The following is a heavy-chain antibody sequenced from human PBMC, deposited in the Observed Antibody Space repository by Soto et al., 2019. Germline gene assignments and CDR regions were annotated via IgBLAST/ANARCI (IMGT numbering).Heavy chain of an antibody. CDR3: GNVPGYVWRSYRRPNDAFDI. Sequence: GGSLRLSCAASGFTFSSYAMSWFRQAPGKGLEWVSAISGSGGSTYYADSVKGRFTISRDNSKNTLYLQMNSLRAEDTAVYYCGNVPGYVWRSYRRPNDAFDIWGQGTMVTVSS. CDR1: GFTFSSYA. CDR2: ISGSGGST. D-gene: IGHD3-16*02. J-gene: IGHJ3*02. V-gene: IGHV3-23*01.